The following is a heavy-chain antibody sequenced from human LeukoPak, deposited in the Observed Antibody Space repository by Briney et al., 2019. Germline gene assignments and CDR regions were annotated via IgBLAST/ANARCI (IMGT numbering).Heavy chain of an antibody. J-gene: IGHJ3*02. CDR2: IYYSGTT. Sequence: SETLSLTCTVSGGSISSYYWSWIRQPPGKGLEWIGYIYYSGTTNYNPSLKSRVTMSVDTSKNQFSLKLSSVTAADTAVYYCARAIGRSAFDIWGQGTMVTVSS. D-gene: IGHD1-26*01. V-gene: IGHV4-59*01. CDR1: GGSISSYY. CDR3: ARAIGRSAFDI.